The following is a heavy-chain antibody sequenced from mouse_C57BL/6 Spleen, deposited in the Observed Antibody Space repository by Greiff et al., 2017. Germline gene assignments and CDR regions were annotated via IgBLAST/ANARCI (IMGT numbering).Heavy chain of an antibody. V-gene: IGHV1-39*01. D-gene: IGHD1-1*01. CDR3: TRSGEIITTVVATDYFDY. CDR1: GYSFTDYN. Sequence: EVQLKESGPELVKPGASVKISCKASGYSFTDYNMHWVKQSNGKSLEWIGVINPNYGTTSYNQKFKGKATLTVDQSSNTAYMQLNSLTSEDSAVYYCTRSGEIITTVVATDYFDYWGQGTTRTVSS. CDR2: INPNYGTT. J-gene: IGHJ2*01.